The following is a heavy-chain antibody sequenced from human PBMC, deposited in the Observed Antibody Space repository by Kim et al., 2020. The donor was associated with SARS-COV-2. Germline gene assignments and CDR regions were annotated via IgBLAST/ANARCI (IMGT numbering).Heavy chain of an antibody. D-gene: IGHD3-10*01. V-gene: IGHV4-39*01. CDR3: ARQWKVMVRGVTTFYYYGMDV. J-gene: IGHJ6*02. Sequence: SETLSLTCTVSGGSISSSSYYWGWIRQPPGKGLEWIGSIYYSGSTYYNPSLKSRVTISVDTSKNQFSLKLSSVTAADTAVYYCARQWKVMVRGVTTFYYYGMDVWGQGTTVTVSS. CDR1: GGSISSSSYY. CDR2: IYYSGST.